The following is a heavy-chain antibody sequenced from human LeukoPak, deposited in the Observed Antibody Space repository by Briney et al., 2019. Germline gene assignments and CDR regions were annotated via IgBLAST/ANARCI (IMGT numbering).Heavy chain of an antibody. CDR3: AKHQRYCSGGSCYGSYYYYGMDV. D-gene: IGHD2-15*01. CDR2: ISGSGGST. CDR1: GFTFSSYA. J-gene: IGHJ6*02. Sequence: GGSLRLSCAASGFTFSSYAMSWVRQAPGKGLEWVSAISGSGGSTYYADSVKGRFTISRDNSKNTLYLQMNSLRAEDTAVYYCAKHQRYCSGGSCYGSYYYYGMDVWGQGTTVTVS. V-gene: IGHV3-23*01.